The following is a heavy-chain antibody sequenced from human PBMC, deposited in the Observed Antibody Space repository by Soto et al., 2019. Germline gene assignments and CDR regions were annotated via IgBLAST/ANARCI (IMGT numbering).Heavy chain of an antibody. V-gene: IGHV4-39*01. Sequence: PSETLSLTCTVSGGSISSSSYYWGWIRQPPGEGLEWIGSIYYSGSTYYNPSLKSRVTISVDTSKNQFSLKLSSVTAADTAAYYCARLGCSGGSCYIYFDYWGQGTLVTVSS. J-gene: IGHJ4*02. CDR3: ARLGCSGGSCYIYFDY. CDR2: IYYSGST. D-gene: IGHD2-15*01. CDR1: GGSISSSSYY.